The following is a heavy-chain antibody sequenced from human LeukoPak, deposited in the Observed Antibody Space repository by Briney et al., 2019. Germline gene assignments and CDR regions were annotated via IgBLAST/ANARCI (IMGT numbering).Heavy chain of an antibody. Sequence: GGSLRLSCLVSGFTVSSNYMSWVRQTPGKGLEWVSVIYSGGTTKYADSVKGRFTIYRDTSRNTLYLQMNSLRVEDTAVYYCASKLTTGSWGQGTLVTVSS. D-gene: IGHD4-17*01. CDR2: IYSGGTT. J-gene: IGHJ5*02. CDR3: ASKLTTGS. V-gene: IGHV3-66*01. CDR1: GFTVSSNY.